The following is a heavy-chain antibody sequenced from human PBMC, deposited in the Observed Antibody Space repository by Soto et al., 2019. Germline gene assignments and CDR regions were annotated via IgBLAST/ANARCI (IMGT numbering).Heavy chain of an antibody. V-gene: IGHV1-69*02. Sequence: QVQLVQSGAEVKKPGSSVKVSCKASGGTFSSYTISWVRQAPGQGLEWMGRIIPILGIATYAQKFQGRVTITADKSTSAAYMELSSLRSEDTAVYYCARLLFNCGGDCELDYWGQGTLVTVSS. D-gene: IGHD2-21*01. J-gene: IGHJ4*02. CDR3: ARLLFNCGGDCELDY. CDR1: GGTFSSYT. CDR2: IIPILGIA.